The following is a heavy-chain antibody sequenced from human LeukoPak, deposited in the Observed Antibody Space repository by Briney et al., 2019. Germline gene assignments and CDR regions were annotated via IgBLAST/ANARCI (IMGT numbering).Heavy chain of an antibody. CDR1: GCTFSSYA. V-gene: IGHV1-69*05. CDR3: ARSRSLFRDDHYYYMDV. J-gene: IGHJ6*03. CDR2: INRIFGIA. D-gene: IGHD2-21*01. Sequence: EGSVNVSCMASGCTFSSYATSGLGQAAGKGRDWMGWINRIFGIANYAQKFQGRVTITTDESTSTAYMELSSLRSEDTAVYYCARSRSLFRDDHYYYMDVWGKGTTVTVS.